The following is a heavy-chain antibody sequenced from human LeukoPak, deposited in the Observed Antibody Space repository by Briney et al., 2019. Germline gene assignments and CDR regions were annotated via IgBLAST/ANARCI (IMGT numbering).Heavy chain of an antibody. D-gene: IGHD6-19*01. CDR1: RFTSRNYA. V-gene: IGHV3-30*04. Sequence: PGGSLRLSCAASRFTSRNYAMHWVRQAPGKGLEWVAVISSDGTNKDYADSVKGRFSISRDNSKSTLYLQMNRLRADDTAVYYCARDKTFQQWLVQFDYWGQGTLVTVSS. CDR2: ISSDGTNK. J-gene: IGHJ4*02. CDR3: ARDKTFQQWLVQFDY.